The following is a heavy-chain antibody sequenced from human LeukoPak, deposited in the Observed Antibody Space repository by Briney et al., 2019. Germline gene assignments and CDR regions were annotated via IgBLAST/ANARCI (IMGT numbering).Heavy chain of an antibody. CDR2: IFYSGST. V-gene: IGHV4-39*01. D-gene: IGHD3-22*01. Sequence: SETLSLTCTVSGGSISSSSYYWGWIRQPPGKGLEWIGSIFYSGSTYYNPSLKSRVTISVDTSKNQFSLKVGSVTAADTAVYYRARQSGTYYYDTSGYLRFDSWGQGTLVTVSS. CDR3: ARQSGTYYYDTSGYLRFDS. CDR1: GGSISSSSYY. J-gene: IGHJ4*02.